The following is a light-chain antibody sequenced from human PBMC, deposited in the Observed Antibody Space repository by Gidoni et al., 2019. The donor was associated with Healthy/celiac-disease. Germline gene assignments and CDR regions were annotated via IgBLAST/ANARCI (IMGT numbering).Light chain of an antibody. CDR3: CSYAGSSSVV. J-gene: IGLJ2*01. CDR2: EGS. Sequence: QSALTQPASESGSPGQSNTISCTGTSSDVGSYNLVSWYQQHPGKAPKLMFYEGSKRPSGVSNRFSGSKSGNTASLTISGLQAEDEADYYCCSYAGSSSVVFGGGTKLTVL. V-gene: IGLV2-23*01. CDR1: SSDVGSYNL.